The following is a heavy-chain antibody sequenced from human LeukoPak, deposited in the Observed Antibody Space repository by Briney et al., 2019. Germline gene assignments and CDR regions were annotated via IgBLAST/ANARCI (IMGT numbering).Heavy chain of an antibody. Sequence: GESLKISCKASGYSFTSYWIAWVRQMPGKGLEWMGIIYPADSQTIFSPSFQGQVTLSADKSVNTAYLQWSSLKASDTAMYYCARQVVDYYGSGIGEFQHWGQGTLVTVSS. D-gene: IGHD3-10*01. CDR3: ARQVVDYYGSGIGEFQH. V-gene: IGHV5-51*01. J-gene: IGHJ1*01. CDR2: IYPADSQT. CDR1: GYSFTSYW.